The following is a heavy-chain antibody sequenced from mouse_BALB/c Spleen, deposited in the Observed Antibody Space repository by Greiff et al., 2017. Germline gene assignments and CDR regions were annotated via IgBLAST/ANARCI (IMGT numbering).Heavy chain of an antibody. J-gene: IGHJ3*01. D-gene: IGHD1-1*01. CDR1: GFTFSNYW. V-gene: IGHV6-6*02. CDR2: IRLKSNNYAT. Sequence: EVQLVESGGGLVQPGGSMKLSCVASGFTFSNYWMNWVRQSPEKGLEWVAEIRLKSNNYATHYAESVKGRFTISRDDSKSSVYLQMNNLRAEDTGIYYCTSYYGSSYDAYWGQGTLVTVSA. CDR3: TSYYGSSYDAY.